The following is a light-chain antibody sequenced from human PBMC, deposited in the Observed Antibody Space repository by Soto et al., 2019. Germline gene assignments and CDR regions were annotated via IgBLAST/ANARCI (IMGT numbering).Light chain of an antibody. J-gene: IGLJ1*01. Sequence: QSGLTHAAAVSWSPGQSITISCTGTSGEVGGYNYVSCYQRHAGKAPKLMIYEVTNPPSGVSNRFSGSKSGNTASMPLYGLEPEDEADYYSSSSRTSRTYASAPGTKV. V-gene: IGLV2-14*01. CDR1: SGEVGGYNY. CDR2: EVT. CDR3: SSSRTSRTYA.